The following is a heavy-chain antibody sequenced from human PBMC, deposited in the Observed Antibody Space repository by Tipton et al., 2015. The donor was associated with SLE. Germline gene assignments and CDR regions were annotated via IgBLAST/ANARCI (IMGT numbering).Heavy chain of an antibody. CDR2: IKEDGSEK. J-gene: IGHJ1*01. CDR1: GFTFSRYW. D-gene: IGHD6-13*01. V-gene: IGHV3-7*03. CDR3: AKDGAGTYFQH. Sequence: SLRLSCAASGFTFSRYWMNWVRQAPGKGLEWVAIIKEDGSEKHYVDSVRGRFTISRDNAKNSLYLQMNSLRAEDTAVYYCAKDGAGTYFQHWGQGTLVTVSS.